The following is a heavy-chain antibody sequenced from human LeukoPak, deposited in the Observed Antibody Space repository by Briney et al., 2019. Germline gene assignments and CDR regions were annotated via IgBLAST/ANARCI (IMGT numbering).Heavy chain of an antibody. Sequence: GASVKVSCKASGYSFTSYDINWVRQATGQGLEWMGWMNPNSGNTAYAQRFQGRVTMTRNTSINTAYMELSSLRSEDTAVYYCARGRRSGASPGGFWGQGTLLTVSS. V-gene: IGHV1-8*01. J-gene: IGHJ4*02. D-gene: IGHD2-15*01. CDR3: ARGRRSGASPGGF. CDR1: GYSFTSYD. CDR2: MNPNSGNT.